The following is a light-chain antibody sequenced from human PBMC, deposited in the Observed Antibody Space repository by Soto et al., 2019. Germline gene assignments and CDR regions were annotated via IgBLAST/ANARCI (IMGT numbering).Light chain of an antibody. J-gene: IGKJ4*01. CDR2: GAS. CDR3: QQYNNWPLT. CDR1: QSLSGN. V-gene: IGKV3-15*01. Sequence: EVVMTQSPATLSVSPRERATFSCRASQSLSGNLAWYQQKPGQAPRLLISGASTRATGIPARFSGSGSGAEFTLTISSLQSEDFAVYYCQQYNNWPLTFGGGTKVEIK.